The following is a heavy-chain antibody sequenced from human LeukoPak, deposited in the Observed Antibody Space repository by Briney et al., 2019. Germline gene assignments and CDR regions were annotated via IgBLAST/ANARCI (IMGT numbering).Heavy chain of an antibody. Sequence: SVNVSCKPSGGTFSSYAISWGRQAPEQGLECRGGIIPIFGTTKYEQKFPGRVTINADESTSTAYMEVSSLRSEDTAVYYYAREGVDYYDSSAYLDYWGQGTLVTVSS. J-gene: IGHJ4*02. CDR1: GGTFSSYA. V-gene: IGHV1-69*13. D-gene: IGHD3-22*01. CDR3: AREGVDYYDSSAYLDY. CDR2: IIPIFGTT.